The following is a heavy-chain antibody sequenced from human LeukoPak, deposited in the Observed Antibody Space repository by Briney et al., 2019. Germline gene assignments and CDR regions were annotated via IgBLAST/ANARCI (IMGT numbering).Heavy chain of an antibody. Sequence: PSETLSLTCAVYGGSFSGYYWSWIRQPPGKGLEWIGEINHSGSTNYNPSLKSRVTISVGTSKNQFSLKLSSVTAADTAVYYCARGPRRRLYQLPSSLAPYYYYGMDVWGQGTTVTVSS. CDR1: GGSFSGYY. D-gene: IGHD2-2*01. V-gene: IGHV4-34*01. CDR3: ARGPRRRLYQLPSSLAPYYYYGMDV. CDR2: INHSGST. J-gene: IGHJ6*02.